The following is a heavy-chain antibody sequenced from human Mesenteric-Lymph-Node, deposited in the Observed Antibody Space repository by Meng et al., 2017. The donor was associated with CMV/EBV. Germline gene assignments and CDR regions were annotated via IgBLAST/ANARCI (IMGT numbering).Heavy chain of an antibody. CDR2: IKQDGSQK. Sequence: GESLKISCAASGFTFSSYAMSWVRQAPGKGLEWVANIKQDGSQKDYVDSVKGRFTLSRDNAKNSLYLQMESLRAEDTAVYYCATSLTYCSSSNCYRAFDNWGQGTLVTVSS. D-gene: IGHD2-2*01. CDR1: GFTFSSYA. V-gene: IGHV3-7*01. J-gene: IGHJ4*02. CDR3: ATSLTYCSSSNCYRAFDN.